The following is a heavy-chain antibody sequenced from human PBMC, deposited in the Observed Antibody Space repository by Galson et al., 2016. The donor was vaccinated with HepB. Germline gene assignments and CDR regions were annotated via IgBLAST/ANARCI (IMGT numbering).Heavy chain of an antibody. V-gene: IGHV3-33*01. CDR1: GFTFSTYG. J-gene: IGHJ4*02. CDR3: ARAAAASSVAGTYFFDY. CDR2: IWYDGSNK. Sequence: SLRLSCAPSGFTFSTYGMHWVRQAPGKGLEWVAMIWYDGSNKYYAHSVKGRFTISRDNSKNTLYLQMNSLRPDDTAVYHCARAAAASSVAGTYFFDYWGQGTLVTVSS. D-gene: IGHD6-19*01.